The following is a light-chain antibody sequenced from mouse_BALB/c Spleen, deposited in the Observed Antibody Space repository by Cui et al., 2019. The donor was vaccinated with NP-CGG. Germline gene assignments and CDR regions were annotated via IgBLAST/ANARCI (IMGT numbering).Light chain of an antibody. J-gene: IGLJ1*01. CDR2: GTN. Sequence: QAVVTPESALTTSPGETVTLTCRSSTGAVTTSNYANWVQEKPDHVLTGLIGGTNNRAPGVPARFSGFLIGDKAALTITGAQTEDEAIYFCALWYSNHWVFGGGTKLTVL. CDR3: ALWYSNHWV. CDR1: TGAVTTSNY. V-gene: IGLV1*01.